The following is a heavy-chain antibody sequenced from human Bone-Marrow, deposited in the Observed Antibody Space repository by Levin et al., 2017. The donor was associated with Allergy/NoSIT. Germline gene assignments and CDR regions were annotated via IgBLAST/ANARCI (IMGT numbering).Heavy chain of an antibody. V-gene: IGHV3-33*01. Sequence: GGSLRLSCAASGFTFSSYGMHWVRQAPGKGLEWVAVISYDGSNKYYADSVKGRFTISRDNSKNTLYLQMNSLRAEDTAVYYCARDVADSSWGRYYYYGMDVWGQGTTVTVSS. CDR2: ISYDGSNK. J-gene: IGHJ6*02. CDR1: GFTFSSYG. CDR3: ARDVADSSWGRYYYYGMDV. D-gene: IGHD6-13*01.